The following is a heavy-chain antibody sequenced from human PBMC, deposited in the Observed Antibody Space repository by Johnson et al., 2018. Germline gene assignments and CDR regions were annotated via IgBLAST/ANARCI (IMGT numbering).Heavy chain of an antibody. CDR1: GFTFDDYA. CDR2: IRWNSGSI. CDR3: SFVVAVGRAFDI. D-gene: IGHD2-15*01. Sequence: VQLVESGGGLVQPGRSLRLSCAASGFTFDDYAMHWVRQDPGKGLEWVSGIRWNSGSIGYADSVKGRFTISRDNAKTSLYLQMNSLRAEDTALYYCSFVVAVGRAFDIWGQGTMVTVSS. V-gene: IGHV3-9*01. J-gene: IGHJ3*02.